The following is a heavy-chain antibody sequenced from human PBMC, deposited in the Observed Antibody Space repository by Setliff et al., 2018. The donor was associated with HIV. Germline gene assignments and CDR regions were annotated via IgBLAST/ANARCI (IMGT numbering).Heavy chain of an antibody. Sequence: ASVQVSCKASGYTFTDYYMHWVRQAPGQGLEWMGRINPNSGGTNHAQKLQGRVTLTRDPSSSTAYMELSRLRSDDTAVYYCATKVNCTNGVCLDAFDLWGQGTMVTVSS. CDR3: ATKVNCTNGVCLDAFDL. CDR1: GYTFTDYY. J-gene: IGHJ3*01. CDR2: INPNSGGT. V-gene: IGHV1-2*06. D-gene: IGHD2-8*01.